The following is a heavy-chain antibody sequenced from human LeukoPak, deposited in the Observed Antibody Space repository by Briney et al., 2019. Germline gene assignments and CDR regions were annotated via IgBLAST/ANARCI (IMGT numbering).Heavy chain of an antibody. CDR2: INPNSGGT. V-gene: IGHV1-2*02. CDR3: VRVDHPSGVDAGDWFDP. J-gene: IGHJ5*02. D-gene: IGHD5/OR15-5a*01. CDR1: GYTFTGYY. Sequence: ASVKVSCKASGYTFTGYYMHWVRQAPGQGLEWMGWINPNSGGTNYAQKFQGRVTMTRDTSISTAYMELSRLRSDDTAVYYCVRVDHPSGVDAGDWFDPWGQGTLVTVSS.